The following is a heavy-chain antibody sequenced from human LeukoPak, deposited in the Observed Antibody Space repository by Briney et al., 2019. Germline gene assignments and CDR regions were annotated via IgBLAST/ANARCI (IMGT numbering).Heavy chain of an antibody. Sequence: SVKVSCKASGGTFSSYAISWVRQAPGQGLEWMGRIIPIFGTANYAQKFQGRVTITTDESTSTAYMKLSSLRSEDTAVYYCARDRWSGSPLGYWGQGTLVTVSS. CDR3: ARDRWSGSPLGY. CDR2: IIPIFGTA. J-gene: IGHJ4*02. CDR1: GGTFSSYA. D-gene: IGHD1-26*01. V-gene: IGHV1-69*05.